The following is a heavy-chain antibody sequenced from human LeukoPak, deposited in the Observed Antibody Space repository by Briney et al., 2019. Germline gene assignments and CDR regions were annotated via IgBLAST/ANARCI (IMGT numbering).Heavy chain of an antibody. Sequence: GGSLRLSCAASGFTFSSYSMNWVRQAPGKGLEWVSSISSSSSYIYYADSVKGRFTISRDNAKNSLYLQMNSLRAEDTAVYYCARDWIPLIAARPYFDYWGQGTLVTVSS. CDR2: ISSSSSYI. D-gene: IGHD6-6*01. CDR1: GFTFSSYS. J-gene: IGHJ4*02. V-gene: IGHV3-21*01. CDR3: ARDWIPLIAARPYFDY.